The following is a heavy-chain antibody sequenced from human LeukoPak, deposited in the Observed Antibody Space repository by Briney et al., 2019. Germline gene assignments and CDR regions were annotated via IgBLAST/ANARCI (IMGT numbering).Heavy chain of an antibody. J-gene: IGHJ4*02. CDR3: ARDRGYSSFDY. D-gene: IGHD4-23*01. CDR1: AFTFSSYW. CDR2: IKEDGSEI. Sequence: PGGSLRLSCEASAFTFSSYWMSWVRQAPGKGLEWVASIKEDGSEISYVDSVKGRFTISRDNAKNSLFLQMNSLRVEDTAVYYCARDRGYSSFDYWGQGTLVTVSS. V-gene: IGHV3-7*01.